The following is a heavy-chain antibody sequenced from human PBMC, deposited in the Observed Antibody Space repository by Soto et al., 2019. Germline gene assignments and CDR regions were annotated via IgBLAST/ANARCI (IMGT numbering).Heavy chain of an antibody. CDR1: GFSIGSTY. Sequence: PGGSLRLSCAASGFSIGSTYMNWVRQAPGKGLEWVSVVYTGGSTYYADSARGRFTISRDNSRNTLYLQMNSLRAEDTAVYYCARMDYDFWKNCYYGMDVWGQGTTVTVSS. J-gene: IGHJ6*02. CDR2: VYTGGST. D-gene: IGHD3-3*01. CDR3: ARMDYDFWKNCYYGMDV. V-gene: IGHV3-53*01.